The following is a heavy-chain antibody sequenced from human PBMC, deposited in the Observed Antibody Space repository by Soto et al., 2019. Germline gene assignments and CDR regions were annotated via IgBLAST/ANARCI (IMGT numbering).Heavy chain of an antibody. CDR1: GFTFSSYA. CDR2: ISGSGGST. Sequence: GGSLRLSCAASGFTFSSYAMSWVRQAPGKGLEWVSAISGSGGSTYYADSVKGRFTISRDNSKNTLYLQMNSLRAEDTAVYYCAKDDYDYIWGSYRFLVDYWGQGTLVTVSS. D-gene: IGHD3-16*02. V-gene: IGHV3-23*01. J-gene: IGHJ4*02. CDR3: AKDDYDYIWGSYRFLVDY.